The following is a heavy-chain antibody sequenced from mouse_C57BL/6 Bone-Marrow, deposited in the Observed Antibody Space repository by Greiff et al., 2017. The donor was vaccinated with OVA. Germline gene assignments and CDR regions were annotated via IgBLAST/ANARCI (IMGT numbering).Heavy chain of an antibody. V-gene: IGHV1-81*01. J-gene: IGHJ4*01. CDR3: ARDYYGGAMDY. Sequence: QVQLKESGAELARPGASVKPSCKASGYTFTSYGISWVKQRTGQGLEWIGEIYPRSGNTYYNEKFKGKATLTADKSSSTAYMELRSLTSEDSAVYFCARDYYGGAMDYWGQGTSVTVSS. D-gene: IGHD1-1*01. CDR1: GYTFTSYG. CDR2: IYPRSGNT.